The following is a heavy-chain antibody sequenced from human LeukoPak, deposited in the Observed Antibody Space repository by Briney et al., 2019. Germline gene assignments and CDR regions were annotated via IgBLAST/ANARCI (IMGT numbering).Heavy chain of an antibody. CDR2: IYYSGST. V-gene: IGHV4-59*12. D-gene: IGHD3-22*01. Sequence: SETLSLTCTVSGGSISSYYWSWIRQPPGKGLEWIGYIYYSGSTNYNPSLKSRVPISVDTSKNQFSLKLSSVTAADTAVYYCARRRLRFYDSSCYYYRSPAFDIWGQGTMVTVSS. CDR1: GGSISSYY. CDR3: ARRRLRFYDSSCYYYRSPAFDI. J-gene: IGHJ3*02.